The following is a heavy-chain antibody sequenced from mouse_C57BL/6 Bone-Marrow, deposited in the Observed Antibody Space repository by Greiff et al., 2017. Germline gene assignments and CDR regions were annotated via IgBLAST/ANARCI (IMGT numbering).Heavy chain of an antibody. J-gene: IGHJ4*01. Sequence: KLMESEGGLVQPGSSMKLSCTASGFTFSDYYMAWVRQVPEKGLEWVANINYDGSSTYYLDSLKSRFIISRDNAKNILYLQMSSLKSEDTATYYCARDVGLLAMDYWGQGTSVTVSS. CDR3: ARDVGLLAMDY. CDR2: INYDGSST. V-gene: IGHV5-16*01. CDR1: GFTFSDYY.